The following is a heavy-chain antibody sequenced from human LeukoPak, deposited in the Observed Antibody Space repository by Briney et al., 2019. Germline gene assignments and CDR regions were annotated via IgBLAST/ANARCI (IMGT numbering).Heavy chain of an antibody. D-gene: IGHD6-13*01. J-gene: IGHJ4*02. CDR2: IWYSGSDK. CDR1: GFTVSSNY. V-gene: IGHV3-30*02. Sequence: GGSLRLSCAASGFTVSSNYMSWVRQAPGKGLEWVAVIWYSGSDKYYADSVKGRFTISRDNSKNTLYLQMNSLTAEDTAVYYCAKEGQQLVLGGSYYFDYWAREPWSPSPQ. CDR3: AKEGQQLVLGGSYYFDY.